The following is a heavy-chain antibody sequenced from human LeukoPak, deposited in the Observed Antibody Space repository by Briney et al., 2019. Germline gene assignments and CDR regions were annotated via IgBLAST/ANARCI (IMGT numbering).Heavy chain of an antibody. CDR2: INHSGST. J-gene: IGHJ3*02. CDR1: GGSISSSGYY. V-gene: IGHV4-39*07. D-gene: IGHD3-16*01. Sequence: SETLSLTCTVSGGSISSSGYYWSWIRQPPGKGLEWIGEINHSGSTNYNPSLKSRVTISVDTSKNQFSLKLSSVTAADTAVYYCAGGFDIWGQGTMVTVSS. CDR3: AGGFDI.